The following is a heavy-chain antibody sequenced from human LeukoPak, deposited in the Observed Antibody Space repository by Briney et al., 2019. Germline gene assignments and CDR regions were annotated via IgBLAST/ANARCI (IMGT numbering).Heavy chain of an antibody. CDR2: IYYSGST. Sequence: SETLSLTCTVSGGSISSNYWSWIRQPPGKGLEWIGYIYYSGSTNYNPSLKSRVTISVDTSKNQFALKLSSVTAADTAVYCCARGYWNYDAFDIWGQGTMVTVSS. CDR1: GGSISSNY. CDR3: ARGYWNYDAFDI. V-gene: IGHV4-59*01. J-gene: IGHJ3*02. D-gene: IGHD1-7*01.